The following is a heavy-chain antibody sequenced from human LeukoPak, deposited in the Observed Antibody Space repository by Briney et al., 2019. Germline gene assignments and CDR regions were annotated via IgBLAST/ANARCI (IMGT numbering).Heavy chain of an antibody. V-gene: IGHV1-8*03. Sequence: ASVKVSCKXSGYTFTSYDINWVRQATGQGLEWMGWMNPNSGNTGYAQKFQGRVTITRNTSISTAYMELSSLRSEDTAVYYCARGPGDFWSGYYKVWGQGTLVTVSS. D-gene: IGHD3-3*01. J-gene: IGHJ4*02. CDR2: MNPNSGNT. CDR3: ARGPGDFWSGYYKV. CDR1: GYTFTSYD.